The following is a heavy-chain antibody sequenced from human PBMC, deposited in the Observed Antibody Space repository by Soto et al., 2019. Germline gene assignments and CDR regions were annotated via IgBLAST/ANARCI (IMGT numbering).Heavy chain of an antibody. V-gene: IGHV4-59*01. CDR3: ARGDDYGGPDTVGPAAGGLDV. J-gene: IGHJ6*02. D-gene: IGHD4-17*01. CDR2: VYDMTST. Sequence: RSLTCTVSSVSFRGYFWSWIRQPPGKGLEWIGYVYDMTSTNYNPSLKSRVTISMDMSKKQVSLILKSVTAADTAVYFCARGDDYGGPDTVGPAAGGLDVWGQGTTVTVSS. CDR1: SVSFRGYF.